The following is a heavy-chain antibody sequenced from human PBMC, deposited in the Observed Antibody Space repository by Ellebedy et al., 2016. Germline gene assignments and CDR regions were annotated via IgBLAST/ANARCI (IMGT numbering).Heavy chain of an antibody. Sequence: SETLSLTXTVSGGSISSYYWSWIRQPPGKGLEWIGYIYYSGSTNYNPSLKSRVTISVDTSKNQFSLKLSSVTAADTAVYYCARTAPYYYYYGMDVWGQGTTVTVSS. CDR2: IYYSGST. CDR3: ARTAPYYYYYGMDV. V-gene: IGHV4-59*01. CDR1: GGSISSYY. J-gene: IGHJ6*02.